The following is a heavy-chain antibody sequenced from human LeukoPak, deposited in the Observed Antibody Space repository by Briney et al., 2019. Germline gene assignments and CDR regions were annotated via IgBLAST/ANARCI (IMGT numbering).Heavy chain of an antibody. D-gene: IGHD1-1*01. J-gene: IGHJ5*02. CDR2: INQSRGT. Sequence: PSETLSLTCAVQGGSFSGFFWTWMRQPPGKGPEWIGEINQSRGTNYNPSLKSRVTISVDTSKNQVSLDLASVTAADTAVYYCARASSFDKTTRWNPAYFGPWGPGSLVTVAS. CDR3: ARASSFDKTTRWNPAYFGP. CDR1: GGSFSGFF. V-gene: IGHV4-34*01.